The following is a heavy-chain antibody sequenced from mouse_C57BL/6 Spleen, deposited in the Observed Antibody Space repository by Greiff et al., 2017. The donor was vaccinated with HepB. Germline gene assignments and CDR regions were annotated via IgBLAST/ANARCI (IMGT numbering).Heavy chain of an antibody. CDR2: IYPGDGDT. CDR3: ARGGTGTDYFDY. CDR1: GYAFSSSW. Sequence: VKLMESGPELVKPGASVKISCKASGYAFSSSWMNWVKQRPGKGLEWIGRIYPGDGDTNYNGKFKGKATLTADKSSSTAYMQLSSLTSEDSAVYFCARGGTGTDYFDYWGQGTTLTVSS. V-gene: IGHV1-82*01. D-gene: IGHD4-1*01. J-gene: IGHJ2*01.